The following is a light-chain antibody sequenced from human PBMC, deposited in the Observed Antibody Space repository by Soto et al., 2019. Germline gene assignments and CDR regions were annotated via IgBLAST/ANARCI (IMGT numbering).Light chain of an antibody. Sequence: EIVMTQSPATLSVSPGERATLSCRASQSVSSSYLAWYQQKPGQAPRLLIHGATTRATGIPARFSGSGSGTEFTLTISSLEPEDFAVYHCQQRSNWITFGQGTRLEI. CDR1: QSVSSSY. CDR2: GAT. V-gene: IGKV3D-20*02. CDR3: QQRSNWIT. J-gene: IGKJ5*01.